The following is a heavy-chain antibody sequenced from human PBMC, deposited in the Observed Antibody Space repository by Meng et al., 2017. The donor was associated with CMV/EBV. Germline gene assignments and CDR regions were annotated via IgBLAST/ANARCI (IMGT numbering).Heavy chain of an antibody. J-gene: IGHJ6*02. Sequence: SETLSLTCTVSGGSISSYYWSWIRQPPGKGPEWIGYIYYSGSTNYNPSLKSRVTISVDTSKNQFSLKLSSVTAADTAVYYCARGVSYGSFYYYGMDVWGQGTTVTVSS. CDR1: GGSISSYY. CDR2: IYYSGST. D-gene: IGHD5-18*01. V-gene: IGHV4-59*01. CDR3: ARGVSYGSFYYYGMDV.